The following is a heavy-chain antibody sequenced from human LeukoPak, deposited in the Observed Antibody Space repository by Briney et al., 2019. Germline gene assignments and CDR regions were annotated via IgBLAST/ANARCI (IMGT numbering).Heavy chain of an antibody. V-gene: IGHV1-24*01. CDR3: VAEVIEVTMGDY. D-gene: IGHD4-11*01. J-gene: IGHJ4*02. Sequence: ASVKVSCKVSGHSLTDLSIHWVRQAPGKGLEWMGGFDIEDAETIYGQEFEGRVIMTEDTATETAYMELSSLKYEDTAVYYCVAEVIEVTMGDYWGQGTLVTVSS. CDR2: FDIEDAET. CDR1: GHSLTDLS.